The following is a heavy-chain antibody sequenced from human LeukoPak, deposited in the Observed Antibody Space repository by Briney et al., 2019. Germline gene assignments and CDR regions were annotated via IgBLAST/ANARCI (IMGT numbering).Heavy chain of an antibody. V-gene: IGHV3-30-3*01. CDR3: ARGLHDFWSGYLDY. D-gene: IGHD3-3*01. Sequence: GGSLRLSCAASGFTFSSYAMHWVRQAPGKGLEWVAVISCDGSNKYYADSVKGRFTISRDNSKNTLYLQMNSLRAEDTAVYYCARGLHDFWSGYLDYWGQGTLVTVSS. CDR1: GFTFSSYA. J-gene: IGHJ4*02. CDR2: ISCDGSNK.